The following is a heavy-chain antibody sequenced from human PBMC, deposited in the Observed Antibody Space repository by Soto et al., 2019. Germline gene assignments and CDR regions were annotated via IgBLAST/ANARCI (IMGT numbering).Heavy chain of an antibody. CDR3: AREDIVVVPAAPNWLDP. CDR1: GFTFSSYW. J-gene: IGHJ5*02. CDR2: INSDGSST. V-gene: IGHV3-74*01. Sequence: GGSLRLSCAASGFTFSSYWMHWVRQAPGKGLVWVSRINSDGSSTSYADSVKGRFTISRDNAKNTLYLQMNSLRAEDTAVYYCAREDIVVVPAAPNWLDPWGQGTLVTVSS. D-gene: IGHD2-2*01.